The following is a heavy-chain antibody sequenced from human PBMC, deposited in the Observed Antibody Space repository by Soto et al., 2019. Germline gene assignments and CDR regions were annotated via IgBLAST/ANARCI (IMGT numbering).Heavy chain of an antibody. J-gene: IGHJ5*02. CDR2: IKGDGSTI. CDR1: GFTFSSQW. D-gene: IGHD1-7*01. V-gene: IGHV3-7*01. CDR3: ARDESNYGRSWFDP. Sequence: GGSLRLSCAASGFTFSSQWMSWVRQTPGKGLEWVANIKGDGSTIYYADSVKGRFTISRDNSKNSLSLQMNSLRDEDTAVYYCARDESNYGRSWFDPWGQGTLVTVSS.